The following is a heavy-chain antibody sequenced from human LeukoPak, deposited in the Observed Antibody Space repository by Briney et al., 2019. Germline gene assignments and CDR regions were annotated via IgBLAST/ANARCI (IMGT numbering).Heavy chain of an antibody. CDR2: MRNDGSNK. D-gene: IGHD3-10*01. V-gene: IGHV3-30*02. J-gene: IGHJ4*02. CDR3: ARDLYYYGSGSLPDY. Sequence: GGSLRLSCAASGFTLSSYGMHWVRQAPGEGLEWLAFMRNDGSNKYYADSVKGRFTISRDNSKNTVYLQMNSLRAEDTAVYYCARDLYYYGSGSLPDYWGQGTLVTVSS. CDR1: GFTLSSYG.